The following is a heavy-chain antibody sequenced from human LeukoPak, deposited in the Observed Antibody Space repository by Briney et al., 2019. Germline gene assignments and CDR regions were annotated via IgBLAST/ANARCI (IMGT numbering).Heavy chain of an antibody. CDR3: ARLADYYDSSGSAS. D-gene: IGHD3-22*01. J-gene: IGHJ5*02. V-gene: IGHV1-2*02. Sequence: ASVKVSCKASGYTFTGYYMHWVRQAPGQGLEWMGWINPNSGGTNYAQKFQGRVTMTRDTSISTAYMELSRLKSDDTAVYYCARLADYYDSSGSASWGRGTLVTVSS. CDR2: INPNSGGT. CDR1: GYTFTGYY.